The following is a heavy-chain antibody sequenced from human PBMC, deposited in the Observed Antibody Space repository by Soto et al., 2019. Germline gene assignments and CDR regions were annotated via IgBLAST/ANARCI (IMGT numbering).Heavy chain of an antibody. D-gene: IGHD3-10*01. CDR2: IKHSGSS. Sequence: SETLSLTCAVYAGSFSHYYWNWIRQSPGKGLEWIGKIKHSGSSNYNPSLRSRVSISVDMSKNQFSLGLTSVTAADTAVYYCARVGGSAGDYYYGMDVWGQGTTVTVSS. V-gene: IGHV4-34*01. CDR3: ARVGGSAGDYYYGMDV. CDR1: AGSFSHYY. J-gene: IGHJ6*02.